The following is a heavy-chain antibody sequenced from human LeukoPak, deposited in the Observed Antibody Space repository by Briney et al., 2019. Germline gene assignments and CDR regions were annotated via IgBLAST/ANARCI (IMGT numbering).Heavy chain of an antibody. D-gene: IGHD6-13*01. CDR2: IWYDGSNK. CDR1: GFTFSSYG. Sequence: GGSLRLSCAAPGFTFSSYGMHWVRQAPGKGLEWVAVIWYDGSNKYYADSVKGRFTISRDNSKNTLYLQMNSLRAEDTAVYYCARDLPYSSSWNFDDWGQGTLVTVSS. J-gene: IGHJ4*02. V-gene: IGHV3-33*01. CDR3: ARDLPYSSSWNFDD.